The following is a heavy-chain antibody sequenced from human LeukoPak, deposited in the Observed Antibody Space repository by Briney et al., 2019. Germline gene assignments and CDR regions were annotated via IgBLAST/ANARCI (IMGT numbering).Heavy chain of an antibody. CDR1: GYTLTELS. CDR2: FDPEDGET. J-gene: IGHJ3*02. D-gene: IGHD3-10*01. Sequence: ASVKVSCKVSGYTLTELSMHWVRQAPGKGLEWMGGFDPEDGETIYAQKFQGRGTMTEDTSTDTAYMELSRLRSEDTAVYYCATVGPQRWEFKAFDIWGKGQWSPSLQ. CDR3: ATVGPQRWEFKAFDI. V-gene: IGHV1-24*01.